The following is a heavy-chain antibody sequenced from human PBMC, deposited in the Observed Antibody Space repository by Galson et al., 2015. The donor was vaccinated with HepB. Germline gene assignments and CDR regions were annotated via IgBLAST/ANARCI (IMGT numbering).Heavy chain of an antibody. CDR3: ARAPSIPNYYYYYGMDV. D-gene: IGHD2/OR15-2a*01. CDR2: IKQDGSEK. CDR1: GFTFSSYW. V-gene: IGHV3-7*03. J-gene: IGHJ6*02. Sequence: SLRLSCAASGFTFSSYWMSWVRQAPGKGLEWVANIKQDGSEKYYVDSVKGRFTISRDNAKNSLYLQMNSLRAEDTAVYYCARAPSIPNYYYYYGMDVWGQGTTVTVSS.